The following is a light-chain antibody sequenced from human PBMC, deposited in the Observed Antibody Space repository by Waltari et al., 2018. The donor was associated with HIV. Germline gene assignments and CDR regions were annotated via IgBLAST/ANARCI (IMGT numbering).Light chain of an antibody. CDR3: AAWDDSLSGGV. V-gene: IGLV1-47*01. J-gene: IGLJ3*02. CDR1: SSNIGSNY. Sequence: QSVLTQPPSASGTPGQRVTISCSGSSSNIGSNYVYWYQQLPGTTPKRLIYRNNQRPPGVPDRFSCSKSGTSASLAISGLRSEDEADYYCAAWDDSLSGGVFGGGTKLTVL. CDR2: RNN.